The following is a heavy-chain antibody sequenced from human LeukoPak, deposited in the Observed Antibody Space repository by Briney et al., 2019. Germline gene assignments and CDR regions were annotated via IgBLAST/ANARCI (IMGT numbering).Heavy chain of an antibody. V-gene: IGHV3-21*01. CDR3: ARDFNDPTWIHSQYFDY. D-gene: IGHD5-18*01. J-gene: IGHJ4*02. CDR2: ISSSSSYI. Sequence: GGSLRLSCAASGFTVSSNYMSWVRQAPGKGLEWVSSISSSSSYIYYADSVKGRFTISRDNAKNSLYLQMNSLRAEDTAVYYCARDFNDPTWIHSQYFDYWGQGTLVTVSS. CDR1: GFTVSSNY.